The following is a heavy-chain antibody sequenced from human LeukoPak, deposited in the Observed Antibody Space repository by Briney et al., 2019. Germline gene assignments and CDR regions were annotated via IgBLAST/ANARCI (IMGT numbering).Heavy chain of an antibody. D-gene: IGHD5-12*01. Sequence: QPGRSLRRSSAASGFTFSSYGMHWVRQAPGKGLEWAAVISYDGSNKFYADSVKGRFTISRDNSKNTLYMQMNSLRAEDTAVYYCAKGFSGYDSDWGQGTLVTVSS. J-gene: IGHJ4*02. V-gene: IGHV3-30*18. CDR3: AKGFSGYDSD. CDR1: GFTFSSYG. CDR2: ISYDGSNK.